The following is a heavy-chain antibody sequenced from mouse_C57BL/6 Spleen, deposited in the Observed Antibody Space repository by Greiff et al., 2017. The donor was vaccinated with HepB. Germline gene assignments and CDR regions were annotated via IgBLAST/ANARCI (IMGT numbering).Heavy chain of an antibody. V-gene: IGHV5-6*01. CDR1: GFTFSSYG. D-gene: IGHD4-1*01. CDR3: ARPLTGTEAMDY. CDR2: ISSGGSYT. J-gene: IGHJ4*01. Sequence: EVKVVESGGDLVKPGGSLKLSCAASGFTFSSYGMSWVRQTPDKRLEWVATISSGGSYTYYPDSVKGRFTISRDNAKNTLYLQMSSLKSEDTAMYYCARPLTGTEAMDYWGQGTSVTVSS.